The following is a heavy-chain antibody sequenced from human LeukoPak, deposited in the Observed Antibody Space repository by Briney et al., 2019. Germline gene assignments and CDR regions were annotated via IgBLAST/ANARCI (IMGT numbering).Heavy chain of an antibody. CDR1: GFTFNNYA. Sequence: PGGSLRLSCTTSGFTFNNYAMSWVRQAPGKGLEWVSAISSSGGSTFYADSVKGRFSISRDNSNNTLYLQMNSLRAEDTAVYYCARGRVARSPYFDYWDQGTLVTVSS. CDR2: ISSSGGST. V-gene: IGHV3-23*01. J-gene: IGHJ4*02. CDR3: ARGRVARSPYFDY.